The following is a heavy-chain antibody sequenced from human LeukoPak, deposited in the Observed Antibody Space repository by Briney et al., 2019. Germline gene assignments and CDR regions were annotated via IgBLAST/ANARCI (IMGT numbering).Heavy chain of an antibody. CDR1: GFTFSSYS. D-gene: IGHD2-21*02. CDR2: ISSISSYI. Sequence: PGGSLRLSCAASGFTFSSYSMKWVRQAPGKGLEWVSSISSISSYIYYADSVKGRFTISRDNAKNSLYLQMNSLRAEDTAVYYCAKGVKHIVVVTAQHYFDDWGQGTLVTVSS. V-gene: IGHV3-21*01. CDR3: AKGVKHIVVVTAQHYFDD. J-gene: IGHJ4*02.